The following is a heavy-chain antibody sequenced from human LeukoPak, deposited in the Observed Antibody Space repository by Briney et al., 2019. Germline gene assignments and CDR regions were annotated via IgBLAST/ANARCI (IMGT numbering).Heavy chain of an antibody. Sequence: PGGSLRLSCAASGFTFSGYSMNWVRQAPGKGLEWVSSISSSSSYIYYADSVKGRFTISRDNAKNSLYLQMNSLRAEDTAVYYCARSKGIVVVPAAMSYWGQGTLVTVSS. CDR1: GFTFSGYS. CDR3: ARSKGIVVVPAAMSY. V-gene: IGHV3-21*01. CDR2: ISSSSSYI. D-gene: IGHD2-2*01. J-gene: IGHJ4*02.